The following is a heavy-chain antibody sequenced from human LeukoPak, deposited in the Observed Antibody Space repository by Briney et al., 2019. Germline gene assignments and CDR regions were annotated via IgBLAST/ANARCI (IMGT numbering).Heavy chain of an antibody. CDR1: GYTFTGYY. CDR2: INPNSGGT. J-gene: IGHJ5*02. V-gene: IGHV1-2*02. Sequence: ASVKVSCKASGYTFTGYYMHWVRQAPGQGLEWMGWINPNSGGTNYAQKFQGRVTMTRDTSISTAYMELSRLRSDDTAVYYYARVQSGSYYQATNWFDPWGQGTLVTVSS. D-gene: IGHD3-10*01. CDR3: ARVQSGSYYQATNWFDP.